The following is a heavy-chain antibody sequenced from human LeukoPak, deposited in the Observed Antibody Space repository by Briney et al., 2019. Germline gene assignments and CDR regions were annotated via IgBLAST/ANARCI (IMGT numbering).Heavy chain of an antibody. J-gene: IGHJ4*02. CDR3: ARVGVGDGYNSDY. V-gene: IGHV3-48*01. D-gene: IGHD5-24*01. CDR2: ISSSSSTI. Sequence: GGSLRLSCAASGFTFSSYSMNWVRQAPGKGLEWVSYISSSSSTIYYADSVKGRFTISRDNAKNSLYLQMNSLRAGDTAVYYCARVGVGDGYNSDYWGQGTLVTVSS. CDR1: GFTFSSYS.